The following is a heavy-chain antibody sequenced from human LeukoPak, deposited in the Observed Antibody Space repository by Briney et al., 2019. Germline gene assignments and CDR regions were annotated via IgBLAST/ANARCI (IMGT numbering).Heavy chain of an antibody. CDR2: VSSSSSII. CDR1: GFTLSTYS. Sequence: PGGSLRLSCAASGFTLSTYSMNWVRQAPGKGLEWVSYVSSSSSIIYYSDSVKGRFTISRDNAKNSLYLQMNSLGVEDTAVYYCAKGKDCSGGSCYVDYWGQGTLVTVSS. V-gene: IGHV3-48*01. CDR3: AKGKDCSGGSCYVDY. D-gene: IGHD2-15*01. J-gene: IGHJ4*02.